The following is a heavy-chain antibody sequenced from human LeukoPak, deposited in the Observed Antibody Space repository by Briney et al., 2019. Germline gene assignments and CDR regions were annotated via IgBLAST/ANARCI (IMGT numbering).Heavy chain of an antibody. D-gene: IGHD1-1*01. CDR1: GGSISSSNW. V-gene: IGHV4-4*02. CDR3: ARDTAGYWNAFDI. CDR2: IYHSGST. J-gene: IGHJ3*02. Sequence: PSETLSLTCAVSGGSISSSNWGRWVRQPPGKGLEWIGEIYHSGSTNYNPSLKSRVTRSVDKSKNQFSLKLSSVTAADTAVYYCARDTAGYWNAFDIWGQGTMVTVSS.